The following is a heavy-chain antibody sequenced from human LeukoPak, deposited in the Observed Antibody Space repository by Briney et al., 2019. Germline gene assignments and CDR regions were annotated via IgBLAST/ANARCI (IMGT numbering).Heavy chain of an antibody. Sequence: GGSLRLSCAASGFTFSSYSMNWVRQAPGKGLEWVSYISSSSSTIYYADSVKGRFTISRDNAKNSLYLQMNSLRAEDTAVYYCAKDRYGLVTGSYFDYWGQGTLVTVSS. CDR3: AKDRYGLVTGSYFDY. D-gene: IGHD3/OR15-3a*01. CDR1: GFTFSSYS. V-gene: IGHV3-48*04. J-gene: IGHJ4*02. CDR2: ISSSSSTI.